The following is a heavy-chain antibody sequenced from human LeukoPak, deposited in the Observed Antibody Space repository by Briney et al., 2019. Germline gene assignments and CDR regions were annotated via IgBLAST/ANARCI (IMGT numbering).Heavy chain of an antibody. D-gene: IGHD3-22*01. Sequence: GGSLRLSCAASGFTFSSYAMSWVRQAPGKGLEWVSAISGSGGSTYYADSVKGRFTISRDNSKSTLYQQMNSLRAEDTAVYYCAKDVTSYYDSSGYFLNWGQGTLVTVSS. CDR2: ISGSGGST. CDR3: AKDVTSYYDSSGYFLN. V-gene: IGHV3-23*01. CDR1: GFTFSSYA. J-gene: IGHJ4*02.